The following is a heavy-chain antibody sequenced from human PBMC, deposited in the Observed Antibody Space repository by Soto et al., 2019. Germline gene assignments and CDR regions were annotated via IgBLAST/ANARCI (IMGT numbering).Heavy chain of an antibody. CDR2: IWYDGSNK. D-gene: IGHD3-22*01. Sequence: GGSLGLSCAASGFTFSSYGMHWVRQAPGKGLEWVAVIWYDGSNKYYADSVKGRFTISRDNSKNTMYLQMNSLRAEDTAVYYCARPDYYDSSGQAPDVWGQGTTVTVSS. V-gene: IGHV3-33*01. CDR3: ARPDYYDSSGQAPDV. J-gene: IGHJ6*02. CDR1: GFTFSSYG.